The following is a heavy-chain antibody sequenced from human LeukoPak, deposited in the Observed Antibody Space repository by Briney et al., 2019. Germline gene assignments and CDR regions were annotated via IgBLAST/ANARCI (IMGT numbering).Heavy chain of an antibody. CDR2: IIPIFGTA. D-gene: IGHD6-13*01. V-gene: IGHV1-69*13. CDR3: ARGPYSSSWYGNYYYGMDV. CDR1: GGTFSSYA. Sequence: ASVKVSCKASGGTFSSYAISWVRQAPGQGLEWMGGIIPIFGTANYAQKVQGRVTITVDESTSTAYMELSSLRSEDTAVYYCARGPYSSSWYGNYYYGMDVWGKGTTVTVSS. J-gene: IGHJ6*04.